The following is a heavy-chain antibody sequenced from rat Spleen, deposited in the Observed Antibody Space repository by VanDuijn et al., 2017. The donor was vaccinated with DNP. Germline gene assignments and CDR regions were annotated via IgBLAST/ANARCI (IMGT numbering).Heavy chain of an antibody. Sequence: EGELVESGGGLVQPGRSLKLSCAASGFSFSNYYMSWVRQAPSKGLEWVASTNPGGGNSYYRDSVKGRFTISRDDAESTLYLQMDSLRSEDTATYYCTRINYGGYFYVMDAWGQGVSVTVSS. D-gene: IGHD1-11*01. V-gene: IGHV5-25*01. J-gene: IGHJ4*01. CDR3: TRINYGGYFYVMDA. CDR2: TNPGGGNS. CDR1: GFSFSNYY.